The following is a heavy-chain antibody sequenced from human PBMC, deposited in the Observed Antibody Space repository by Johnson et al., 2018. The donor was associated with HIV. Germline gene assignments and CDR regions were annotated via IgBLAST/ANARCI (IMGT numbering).Heavy chain of an antibody. Sequence: QVQLVESGGGVVQPGRSLRLSCAASGFTFSNYGMHWVRQTPGKGLEGVAVIWYDGSNKYYADSVKGRFTISRDNSENTLYLQMNSLKAEDTAVYYCASLSDDAFDFWGQGTMVLVSS. CDR2: IWYDGSNK. V-gene: IGHV3-33*01. J-gene: IGHJ3*01. CDR1: GFTFSNYG. CDR3: ASLSDDAFDF.